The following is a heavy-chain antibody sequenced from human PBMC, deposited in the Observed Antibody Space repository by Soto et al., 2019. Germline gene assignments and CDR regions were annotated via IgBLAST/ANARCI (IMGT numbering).Heavy chain of an antibody. CDR3: AKEQEKFGYSYGDAFDI. CDR1: GFTFSSYA. J-gene: IGHJ3*02. D-gene: IGHD5-18*01. Sequence: GGSLRLSCAASGFTFSSYAMSWVRQAPGKGLEWVSAISGSGGSTYYADSVKGRFTISRDNSKNTLYLQMNSLRAEDTAVYYCAKEQEKFGYSYGDAFDIWGQGTMVTVSS. V-gene: IGHV3-23*01. CDR2: ISGSGGST.